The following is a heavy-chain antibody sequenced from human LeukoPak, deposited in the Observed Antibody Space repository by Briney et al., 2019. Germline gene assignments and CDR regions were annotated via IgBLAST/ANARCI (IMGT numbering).Heavy chain of an antibody. CDR3: ARGDYGDYGSIDY. CDR1: GFTFSSYS. J-gene: IGHJ4*02. CDR2: ISSGSRTI. D-gene: IGHD4-17*01. V-gene: IGHV3-48*04. Sequence: GGSLRLSCAASGFTFSSYSMNWVRQAPGKGLEGVSDISSGSRTIYYAGSVKGRFTISRDNAKNSLYLQMNSLRAEDTAVYYCARGDYGDYGSIDYWGQGTLVTVSS.